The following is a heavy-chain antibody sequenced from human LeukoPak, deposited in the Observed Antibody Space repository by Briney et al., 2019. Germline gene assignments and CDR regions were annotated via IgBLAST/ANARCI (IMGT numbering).Heavy chain of an antibody. D-gene: IGHD4-11*01. J-gene: IGHJ5*02. CDR3: AREQTVTVFGGWFDP. CDR2: IYYSGST. Sequence: SETLSLTCTVSGGSISSSSYYWGWIRQPPGKGLEWIGGIYYSGSTYYNPSLKSRVTISVDTSKNQFSLKLSSVTAADTAVYYCAREQTVTVFGGWFDPWGQGTLVTVSS. CDR1: GGSISSSSYY. V-gene: IGHV4-39*07.